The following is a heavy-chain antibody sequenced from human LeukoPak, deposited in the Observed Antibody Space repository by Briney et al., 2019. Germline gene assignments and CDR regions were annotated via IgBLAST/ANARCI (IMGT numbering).Heavy chain of an antibody. Sequence: SETLSLTCAVSGGSISSGGYYWSWIRQPPGKGLEWIGYISYSGNTNYNPSLKSRVTISVDTSKNQFSLKLSSVTAADTAVYYCARGRTYRSSSWFDPWGQGTLVTVSS. CDR3: ARGRTYRSSSWFDP. CDR2: ISYSGNT. CDR1: GGSISSGGYY. V-gene: IGHV4-61*08. J-gene: IGHJ5*02. D-gene: IGHD6-6*01.